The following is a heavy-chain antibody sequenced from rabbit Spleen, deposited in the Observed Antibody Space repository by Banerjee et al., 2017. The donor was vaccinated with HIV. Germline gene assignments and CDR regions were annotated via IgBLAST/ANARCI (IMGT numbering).Heavy chain of an antibody. V-gene: IGHV1S40*01. CDR1: GFSFSSRYY. D-gene: IGHD6-1*01. CDR3: AREIDYNDGYTAYAMQGGMDL. J-gene: IGHJ6*01. Sequence: QSLEESGGDLVKPGASLTLTCTASGFSFSSRYYMCWVRQAPGKGLEWIACIYGGSSGSTYYASWAKGRFTISKTSSTTVTLQMTSLTDADTATYFCAREIDYNDGYTAYAMQGGMDLWGQGTLVTVS. CDR2: IYGGSSGST.